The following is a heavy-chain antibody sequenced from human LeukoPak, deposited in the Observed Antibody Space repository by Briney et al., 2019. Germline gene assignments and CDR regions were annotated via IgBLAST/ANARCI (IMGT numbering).Heavy chain of an antibody. CDR2: ISGSGGST. J-gene: IGHJ4*02. D-gene: IGHD3-22*01. CDR1: GFTFSSYA. Sequence: GGSLRLSCAASGFTFSSYAMSWVRQAPGKGLEWVSAISGSGGSTYYADSVKGRFTISRDNSKNTLYLQMNSLRAEDTAVYYCAMGPITMIVVVTTPLENWGQGTLVTVSS. V-gene: IGHV3-23*01. CDR3: AMGPITMIVVVTTPLEN.